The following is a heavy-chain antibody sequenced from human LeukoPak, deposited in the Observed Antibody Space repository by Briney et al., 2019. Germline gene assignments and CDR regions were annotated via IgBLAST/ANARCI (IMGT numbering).Heavy chain of an antibody. CDR2: MNPNSGNT. J-gene: IGHJ6*03. V-gene: IGHV1-8*03. Sequence: ASVKVSCKASGYTFTSYDINWVRQATGQGLEWMGWMNPNSGNTGYAQKFQGRVTITRNTSISTAYMELSSLRSEDTAVYYCARDGDLSDYYYYYYMDVWGKGTTVTVSS. D-gene: IGHD3-10*01. CDR3: ARDGDLSDYYYYYYMDV. CDR1: GYTFTSYD.